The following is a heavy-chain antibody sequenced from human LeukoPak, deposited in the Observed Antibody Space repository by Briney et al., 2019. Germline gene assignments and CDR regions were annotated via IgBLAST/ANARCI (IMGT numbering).Heavy chain of an antibody. CDR1: GGSISSYY. D-gene: IGHD5-18*01. CDR2: IDYSGST. J-gene: IGHJ3*02. CDR3: ARDISRGYSLYAFDI. Sequence: SETLSLTCTVSGGSISSYYWSWIRQPPGKGLEWIGYIDYSGSTYYNPSLKSRVTISVDTSKNQFSLKLSSVTAADTAVYYCARDISRGYSLYAFDIWGQGTMVTVSS. V-gene: IGHV4-59*12.